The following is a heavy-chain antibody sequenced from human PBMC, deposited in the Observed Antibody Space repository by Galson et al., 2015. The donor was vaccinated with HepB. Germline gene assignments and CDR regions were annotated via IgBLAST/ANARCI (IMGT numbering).Heavy chain of an antibody. CDR3: AKDRGGSGSFYLFDY. Sequence: SLRLSCAASGFSFSRYGMHWVRQAPGKGLEWVAVLSFDGSNKHYSDSVKGRFTISRDNSKNTLYLQMNSLRVEDTAVYYCAKDRGGSGSFYLFDYWGQGTLVTVSS. D-gene: IGHD3-10*01. V-gene: IGHV3-30*18. CDR1: GFSFSRYG. CDR2: LSFDGSNK. J-gene: IGHJ4*02.